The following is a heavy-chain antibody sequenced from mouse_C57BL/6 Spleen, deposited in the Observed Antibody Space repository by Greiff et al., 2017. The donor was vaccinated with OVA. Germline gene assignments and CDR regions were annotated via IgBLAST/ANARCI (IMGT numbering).Heavy chain of an antibody. J-gene: IGHJ2*01. V-gene: IGHV3-6*01. Sequence: EVKLMESGPGLVKPSQSLSLTCSVTGYSITSGYYWNWIRQFPGNKLEWMGYISYDGSNNYNPSLKNRISITRDTSKNQFFLKLNSVTTEDTATYYCARGADYFDYWGQGTTLTVSS. CDR2: ISYDGSN. CDR1: GYSITSGYY. CDR3: ARGADYFDY. D-gene: IGHD3-3*01.